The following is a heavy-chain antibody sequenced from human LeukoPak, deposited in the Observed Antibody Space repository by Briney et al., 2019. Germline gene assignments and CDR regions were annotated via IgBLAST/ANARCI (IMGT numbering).Heavy chain of an antibody. CDR3: TRVQAGRSGLMDV. CDR2: ISPEGSGT. D-gene: IGHD2-8*02. CDR1: GFTFSSYS. V-gene: IGHV3-74*01. Sequence: GGSLRLSCVASGFTFSSYSMNWVRQAPGKGLVWVSRISPEGSGTTYADSVKGRFTISRDNSKNTLYLQMNSLRDEDAAVYHCTRVQAGRSGLMDVWGRGTTVTVSS. J-gene: IGHJ6*02.